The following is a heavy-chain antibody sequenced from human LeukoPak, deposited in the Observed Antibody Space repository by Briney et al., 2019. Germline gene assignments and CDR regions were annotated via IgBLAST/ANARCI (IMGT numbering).Heavy chain of an antibody. CDR1: GDSFRSYY. CDR3: ARLWTNQMYHFDY. V-gene: IGHV4-59*08. CDR2: IYYTGSA. J-gene: IGHJ4*02. Sequence: SETLSLTCSVSGDSFRSYYWSWIRQTPGQGLEWIGYIYYTGSAGYNPSLESRVTISLDTSKNRFSLKLSSVTAADTAVYYCARLWTNQMYHFDYWGQGTLVTVSS. D-gene: IGHD3/OR15-3a*01.